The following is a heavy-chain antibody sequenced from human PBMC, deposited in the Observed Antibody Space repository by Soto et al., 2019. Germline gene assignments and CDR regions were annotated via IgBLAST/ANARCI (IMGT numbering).Heavy chain of an antibody. D-gene: IGHD2-21*02. CDR2: IYYSGST. J-gene: IGHJ3*02. CDR1: GGSISSGGYY. Sequence: QVQLQESGPGLVKPSQTLSLTCTVSGGSISSGGYYWSWIRQHPGKGLEWIGYIYYSGSTYYNPSLKSRVTRSVDTSKNQLSLKLRSVTAADTAVYYCARVPSYCGGDCYSRSSDAFDIWGQGTMVTVSS. V-gene: IGHV4-31*03. CDR3: ARVPSYCGGDCYSRSSDAFDI.